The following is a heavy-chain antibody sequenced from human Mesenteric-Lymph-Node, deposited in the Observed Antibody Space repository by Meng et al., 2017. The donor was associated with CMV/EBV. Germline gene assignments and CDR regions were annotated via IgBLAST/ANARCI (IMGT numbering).Heavy chain of an antibody. CDR3: AKDTSGIAVAGFDY. D-gene: IGHD6-19*01. CDR2: ISNSGSTI. V-gene: IGHV3-48*03. Sequence: GESLKISCAASGFTFSNYEMNWVRQAPGKGLEWVSYISNSGSTIYYADSVKGRFTISRDNAKNSLYLQMNSLRAEDTAVYYCAKDTSGIAVAGFDYWGQGTLVTVSS. J-gene: IGHJ4*02. CDR1: GFTFSNYE.